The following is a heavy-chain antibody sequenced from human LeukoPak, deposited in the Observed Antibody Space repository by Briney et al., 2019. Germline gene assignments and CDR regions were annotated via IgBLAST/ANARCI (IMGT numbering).Heavy chain of an antibody. D-gene: IGHD3-10*01. CDR3: AREIVDYYGSGSYYFDY. CDR1: GGSISSGDYY. CDR2: IYYSGST. V-gene: IGHV4-30-4*01. Sequence: SETLSLTCTVSGGSISSGDYYWSWIRQPPGKGLEWIGYIYYSGSTYYNPSLKSRVTISVDTSKNQFSLMLSSVTAADTAVYYCAREIVDYYGSGSYYFDYWGQGSLVTVSS. J-gene: IGHJ4*02.